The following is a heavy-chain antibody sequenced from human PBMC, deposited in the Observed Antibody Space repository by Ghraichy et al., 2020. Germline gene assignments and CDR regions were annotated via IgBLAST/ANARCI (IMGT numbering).Heavy chain of an antibody. Sequence: GGSLRLSCTASGFTFSRHWMSWVRHAPWKGLEWVASIKADGSERHYVESVKGRFTISRDNAKNSVSLEMNTLRAEDRGVYYCARDPYGDYKYGGTDYWGQGTLVIVSS. CDR1: GFTFSRHW. J-gene: IGHJ4*02. V-gene: IGHV3-7*01. D-gene: IGHD4-17*01. CDR2: IKADGSER. CDR3: ARDPYGDYKYGGTDY.